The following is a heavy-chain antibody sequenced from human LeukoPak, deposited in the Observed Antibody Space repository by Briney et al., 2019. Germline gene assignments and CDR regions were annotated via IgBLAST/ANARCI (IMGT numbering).Heavy chain of an antibody. Sequence: SETLSLTCTVSSGSITNYYWSWIRQPPGKELEWIGYIYYSGSAYYNPSLKSRVTISVDTSTNQFSLKLSSVTAADTAVYYCASSVMVRGVFDYWGQGTLVTVSS. D-gene: IGHD3-10*01. CDR2: IYYSGSA. CDR3: ASSVMVRGVFDY. CDR1: SGSITNYY. V-gene: IGHV4-59*12. J-gene: IGHJ4*02.